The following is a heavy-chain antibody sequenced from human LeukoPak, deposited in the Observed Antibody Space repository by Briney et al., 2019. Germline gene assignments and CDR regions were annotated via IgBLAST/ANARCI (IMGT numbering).Heavy chain of an antibody. V-gene: IGHV4-59*08. Sequence: SQTLSLTCTVSGGSISSYHWSWIRQPPGKGLEWIGYIYYSGSTNYNPSLKSRVTISVDTSKNQFSLKLSSVTAADTAVYYCARPQVELGSFDYWGQGTLVTVSS. CDR3: ARPQVELGSFDY. D-gene: IGHD3-16*01. J-gene: IGHJ4*02. CDR1: GGSISSYH. CDR2: IYYSGST.